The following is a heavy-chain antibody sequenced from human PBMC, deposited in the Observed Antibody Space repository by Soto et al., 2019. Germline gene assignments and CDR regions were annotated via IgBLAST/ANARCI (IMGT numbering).Heavy chain of an antibody. CDR3: ARGPGSSDWRFSYYYMDV. Sequence: QVQLVQSGAEVKKPGASVKVSCTFTSYDINWVRQATGQGLEWMGWMNPNSGNTRYAQKFQGRVTMTRNTSKFTAXMELSSLRSEDTAVYYCARGPGSSDWRFSYYYMDVWGQGTTVTVSS. CDR2: MNPNSGNT. CDR1: FTSYD. V-gene: IGHV1-8*01. J-gene: IGHJ6*02. D-gene: IGHD6-19*01.